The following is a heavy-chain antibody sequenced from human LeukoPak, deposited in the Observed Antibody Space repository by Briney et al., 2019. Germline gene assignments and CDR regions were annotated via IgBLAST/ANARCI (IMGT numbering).Heavy chain of an antibody. V-gene: IGHV3-7*01. Sequence: GGSLRLSCAASGFTFSSYWMSWVRQAPGKGLEWVANIKQDGSEKYYVDSVKGRFTISRDNAKNSLYLQMSSLRAEDTAVYYCARERNTATLDYWGQGILVTVSS. CDR2: IKQDGSEK. D-gene: IGHD5-18*01. CDR3: ARERNTATLDY. J-gene: IGHJ4*02. CDR1: GFTFSSYW.